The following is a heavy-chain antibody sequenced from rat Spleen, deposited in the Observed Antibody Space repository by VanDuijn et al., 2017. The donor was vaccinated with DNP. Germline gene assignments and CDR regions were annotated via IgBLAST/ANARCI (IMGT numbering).Heavy chain of an antibody. CDR1: GFTFSSYW. J-gene: IGHJ2*01. V-gene: IGHV5-58*01. CDR2: INTDGGGT. D-gene: IGHD4-3*01. Sequence: EVRLVESGGGLVQPGRSLKLSCVASGFTFSSYWMFWVRQAPGKGLEWVASINTDGGGTYYPDSVKGRFTISRDNAENTVYLQMSSLRSEDTATYYWATNSGYFDYWGQGVMVTVSS. CDR3: ATNSGYFDY.